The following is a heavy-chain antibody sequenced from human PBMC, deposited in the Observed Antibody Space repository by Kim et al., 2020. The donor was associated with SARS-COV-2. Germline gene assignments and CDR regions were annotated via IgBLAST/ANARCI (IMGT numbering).Heavy chain of an antibody. Sequence: GGSLRLSCAASGFTFSSYSMNWVRQAPGKGLEWVSSISSSSSYIYYADSVKGRFTISRDNAKNSLYLQMNSLRAEDTAVYYCARDPSPIVATILRYYYGMDVWGQGTTVTVSS. CDR1: GFTFSSYS. CDR3: ARDPSPIVATILRYYYGMDV. J-gene: IGHJ6*02. D-gene: IGHD5-12*01. V-gene: IGHV3-21*01. CDR2: ISSSSSYI.